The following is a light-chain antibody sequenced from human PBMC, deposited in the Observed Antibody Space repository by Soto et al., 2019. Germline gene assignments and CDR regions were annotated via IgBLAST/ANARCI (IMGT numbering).Light chain of an antibody. J-gene: IGKJ2*01. CDR2: GTS. Sequence: EIVMTQSPGTLSLSPGERATLSCRASQSVSSRYLAWYQQKPGQAPRLLIYGTSSRATGIPDRFSGSGSGTDFTLTISRLEPEDFAVFYCQQYGSSPRTYTFGQGTKLEIK. CDR3: QQYGSSPRTYT. V-gene: IGKV3-20*01. CDR1: QSVSSRY.